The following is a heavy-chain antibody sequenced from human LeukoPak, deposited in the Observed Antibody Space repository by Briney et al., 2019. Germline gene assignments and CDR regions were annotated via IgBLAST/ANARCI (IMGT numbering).Heavy chain of an antibody. V-gene: IGHV3-53*01. J-gene: IGHJ4*02. D-gene: IGHD1-14*01. CDR2: IYSGGST. CDR3: ARGGAQGNHLPY. CDR1: GFNVSSNY. Sequence: GGSLRLSCAASGFNVSSNYMSWVRQAPGKGLEWVSVIYSGGSTYYADSLKGRFTISRDNSKNTLYLQMNSLRAEDTAVYYCARGGAQGNHLPYWGQGTRVTVSS.